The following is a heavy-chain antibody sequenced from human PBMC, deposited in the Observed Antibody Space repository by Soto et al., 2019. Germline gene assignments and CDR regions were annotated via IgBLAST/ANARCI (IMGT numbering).Heavy chain of an antibody. CDR2: ISYDGSNK. D-gene: IGHD5-18*01. J-gene: IGHJ4*02. V-gene: IGHV3-30*18. Sequence: VQLVESGGGVVQPGRSLRLSCAASGFTFSSYGMHWVRQAPGKGLEWVAVISYDGSNKYYADSVKGRFTISRDNSKNTLYLQMNSLRAEDTAVYYCAKEGGGVDTAMVSYIWGQGTLVTVSS. CDR3: AKEGGGVDTAMVSYI. CDR1: GFTFSSYG.